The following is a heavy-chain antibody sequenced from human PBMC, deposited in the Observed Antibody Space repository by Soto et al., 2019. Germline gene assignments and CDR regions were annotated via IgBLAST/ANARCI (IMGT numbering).Heavy chain of an antibody. CDR1: GISVSTNY. V-gene: IGHV3-66*01. D-gene: IGHD2-15*01. Sequence: EVQLVESGGGLVQPGGSLRLSCAASGISVSTNYMSWVRQAPGNGLECLSLIQSGGSTYYAGSVKGRFTISRDNSENTLFLQMNSLRVEDTAVYYCSRDDGECSGGSCYSAPMDVWGKGTTVTVSA. J-gene: IGHJ6*04. CDR2: IQSGGST. CDR3: SRDDGECSGGSCYSAPMDV.